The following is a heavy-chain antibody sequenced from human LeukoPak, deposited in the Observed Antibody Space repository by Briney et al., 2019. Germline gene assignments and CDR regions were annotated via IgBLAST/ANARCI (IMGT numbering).Heavy chain of an antibody. Sequence: ASVQVSCKASGYTFTLYDFNWVRQSTGQGLEWMGWMNPKSGKTGYAQKFQGRVTMTWSSSITTAYMELSSLRSEDTAVYYCARGRSGYPDYWGQGTLVTVSS. J-gene: IGHJ4*02. CDR1: GYTFTLYD. CDR3: ARGRSGYPDY. CDR2: MNPKSGKT. V-gene: IGHV1-8*01. D-gene: IGHD3-22*01.